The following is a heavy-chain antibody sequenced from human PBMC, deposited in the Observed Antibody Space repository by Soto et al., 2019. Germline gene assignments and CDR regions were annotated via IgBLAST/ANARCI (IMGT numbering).Heavy chain of an antibody. J-gene: IGHJ2*01. CDR1: AGTFSSYT. CDR2: IIPILGIA. D-gene: IGHD4-17*01. V-gene: IGHV1-69*02. CDR3: ARDYYGDYQGWYFDL. Sequence: ASVKVSCKASAGTFSSYTISWVRQAPGQGHESIGSIIPILGIANYAPKYQRRVTITADKSTSTAYMELSSLRSEDAAVYCCARDYYGDYQGWYFDLWGRGILVTVSS.